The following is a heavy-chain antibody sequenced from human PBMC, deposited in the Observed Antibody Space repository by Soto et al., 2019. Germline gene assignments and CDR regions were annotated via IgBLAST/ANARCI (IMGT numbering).Heavy chain of an antibody. V-gene: IGHV1-2*04. J-gene: IGHJ4*02. CDR3: ARARGAYYDYIFPY. CDR2: INPNSGGT. CDR1: GYTFTGYY. Sequence: ASVKVSCKASGYTFTGYYMHWVRQAPGQGLEWMGWINPNSGGTNYAQKFQGWVTMTRDTSISTAYVELSRLRSDDTAVYYCARARGAYYDYIFPYWGQGTLVTVSS. D-gene: IGHD3-16*01.